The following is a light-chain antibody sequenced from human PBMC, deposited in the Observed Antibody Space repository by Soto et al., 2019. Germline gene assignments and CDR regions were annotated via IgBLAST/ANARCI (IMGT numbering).Light chain of an antibody. Sequence: EIALTQSPGTLSLSPGETATLSCRASQSLTSSYLAWYQQRPGQAPSLLIYGVSSRATGIPDRFSGSGSGTDFTLTITRLEPEDFAVYYCQHYGYSLWTFGQGTKADIK. CDR2: GVS. J-gene: IGKJ1*01. CDR3: QHYGYSLWT. CDR1: QSLTSSY. V-gene: IGKV3-20*01.